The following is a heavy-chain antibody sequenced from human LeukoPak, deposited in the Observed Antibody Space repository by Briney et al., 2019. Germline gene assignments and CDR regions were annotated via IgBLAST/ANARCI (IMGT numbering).Heavy chain of an antibody. CDR2: IKQDGSEK. J-gene: IGHJ5*02. Sequence: GGSLRLSCAASGFTFTTYWMGWVRQAPGKGLEWVANIKQDGSEKYYVDSVKGRFTISRDNAKNSLYLQMNSLRAEDTAMYYCARPLMYYYGSETYFWFDPWGQGTLVTVSS. V-gene: IGHV3-7*01. D-gene: IGHD3-10*01. CDR1: GFTFTTYW. CDR3: ARPLMYYYGSETYFWFDP.